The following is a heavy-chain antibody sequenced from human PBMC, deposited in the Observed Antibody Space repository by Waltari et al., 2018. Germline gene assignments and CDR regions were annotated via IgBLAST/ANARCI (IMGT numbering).Heavy chain of an antibody. CDR3: ARECGGDCLAVFDV. D-gene: IGHD2-21*01. CDR2: IYYSGRT. J-gene: IGHJ4*02. CDR1: GGSISSHY. Sequence: QVQLQESGPGLVKPSETLSLTCTVSGGSISSHYWSWIRQPPGKGLEWIAYIYYSGRTHYNPSLKSRVTISVDTSKNQFSLKLSSVTAADTAVYYCARECGGDCLAVFDVWGQGTLVTVSS. V-gene: IGHV4-59*11.